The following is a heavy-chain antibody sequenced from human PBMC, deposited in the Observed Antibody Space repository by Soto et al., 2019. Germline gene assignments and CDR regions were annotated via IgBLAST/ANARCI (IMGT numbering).Heavy chain of an antibody. CDR2: MNPNSGNT. CDR1: GYTFTSYD. CDR3: ASRYYDILTGYSNWFDP. D-gene: IGHD3-9*01. J-gene: IGHJ5*02. V-gene: IGHV1-8*01. Sequence: ASVKVSCKASGYTFTSYDINWVRQATEQGLEWMGWMNPNSGNTGDAQKFQGRVTMTRNTSISTAYMELSSLRSEDTAVYYCASRYYDILTGYSNWFDPWGEGTLVTVSS.